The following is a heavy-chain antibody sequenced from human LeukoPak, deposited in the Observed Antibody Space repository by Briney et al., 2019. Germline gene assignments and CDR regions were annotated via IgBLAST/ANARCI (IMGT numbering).Heavy chain of an antibody. Sequence: QSGGSLRLSCAASGFTVSSNYMSWVRQAPGKGLEWVSVIYSGGSTYYADSVKGRSTISRDNSKNTLYLQMNSLRAEDTAVYYCARASPLYYYYGMDVWGQGTTVTVSS. CDR1: GFTVSSNY. CDR3: ARASPLYYYYGMDV. J-gene: IGHJ6*02. CDR2: IYSGGST. V-gene: IGHV3-53*01.